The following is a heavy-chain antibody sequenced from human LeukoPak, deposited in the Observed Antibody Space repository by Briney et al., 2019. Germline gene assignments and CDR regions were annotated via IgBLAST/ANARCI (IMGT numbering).Heavy chain of an antibody. D-gene: IGHD3-3*01. J-gene: IGHJ4*02. Sequence: PGGSLRLSCEASGFSFSSYATSWVPQAPGKGLEWVSGISGSGDSTYYAGSVKGRFTILRDISKNTPYLQICSLRAEDTAVYYCARDLYADFWSGSVFESWGQRAL. CDR1: GFSFSSYA. CDR2: ISGSGDST. V-gene: IGHV3-23*01. CDR3: ARDLYADFWSGSVFES.